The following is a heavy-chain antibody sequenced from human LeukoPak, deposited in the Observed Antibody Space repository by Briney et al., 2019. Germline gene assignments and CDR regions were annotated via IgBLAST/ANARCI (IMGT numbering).Heavy chain of an antibody. J-gene: IGHJ4*02. CDR2: ISSSSYI. CDR1: GFTVSSNY. CDR3: ARDEVVCSSTNCYFVY. D-gene: IGHD2-2*01. Sequence: GGSLRLSCAASGFTVSSNYMSWVRQAPGKGLEWVSFISSSSYIYYADSVKGRFTISRDNAKNSLYLQVNSLRAEDTAVYYCARDEVVCSSTNCYFVYWGQGTLVTVSS. V-gene: IGHV3-69-1*01.